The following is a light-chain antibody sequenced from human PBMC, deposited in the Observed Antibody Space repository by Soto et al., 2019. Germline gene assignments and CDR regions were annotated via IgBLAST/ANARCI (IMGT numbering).Light chain of an antibody. CDR3: GTWHSRPSAPYV. Sequence: QSVLTQPPSVSAAPGQKVTISCSGSSSNIGDNYVSWYVQFPGTAPKLLIYDNNKRPSGIPDRFSGSKSGTSATLVITGLQTGDEADYYCGTWHSRPSAPYVFGTGTQLTVL. CDR2: DNN. J-gene: IGLJ1*01. CDR1: SSNIGDNY. V-gene: IGLV1-51*01.